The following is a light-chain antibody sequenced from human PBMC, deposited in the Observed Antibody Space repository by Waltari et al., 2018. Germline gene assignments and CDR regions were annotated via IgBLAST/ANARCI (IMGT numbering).Light chain of an antibody. CDR2: DVS. CDR1: SHDVGGYKA. J-gene: IGLJ2*01. V-gene: IGLV2-11*01. CDR3: CSYAGSYTVV. Sequence: QSALTQPRPVSGSPGPAVTISRTGTSHDVGGYKAVSWYHQHPGKATKLMIYDVSNRPSGVPVRFSASKSGNTASLTISGLQAEDEADYYCCSYAGSYTVVFGGGTKLTVL.